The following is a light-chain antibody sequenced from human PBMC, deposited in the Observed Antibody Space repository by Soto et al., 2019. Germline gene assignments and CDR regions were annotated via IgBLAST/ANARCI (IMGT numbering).Light chain of an antibody. V-gene: IGKV3-11*01. J-gene: IGKJ1*01. CDR3: HHYET. CDR1: QSVSSY. Sequence: EIMLTQSPATLSLSPGERATLSCRASQSVSSYLAWYQQIPGQAPRLLIYDASTRDTGIPARFSGSGSGTEFTLTISRLEPEDFTVYYCHHYETFGQGTKVDIK. CDR2: DAS.